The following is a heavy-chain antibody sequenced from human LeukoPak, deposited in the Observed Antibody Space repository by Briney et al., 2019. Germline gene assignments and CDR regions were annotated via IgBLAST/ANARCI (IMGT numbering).Heavy chain of an antibody. CDR3: AREGYYYDSSGYRQIDY. CDR1: GFTFISYS. CDR2: ISSSSSYI. J-gene: IGHJ4*02. D-gene: IGHD3-22*01. Sequence: GGSLRLSCSASGFTFISYSMNWVRQAPGKGLEWVSSISSSSSYIYYADSVKGRFTISRDNAKDSLYLQMNSLRAEDTAVYYCAREGYYYDSSGYRQIDYWGQGTLVTVSS. V-gene: IGHV3-21*01.